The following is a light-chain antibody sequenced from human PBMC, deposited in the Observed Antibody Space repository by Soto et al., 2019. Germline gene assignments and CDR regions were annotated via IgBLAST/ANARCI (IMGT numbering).Light chain of an antibody. Sequence: EIVLTQSPGTLSFSPVERATLSCRASQSVSSNVAWYQQKPGQAPRLLMSGASSRASGVPVRFSGSGSGTDFTLTISRLEPEDFALYYCQQYGGSPITFGLGTRLETK. CDR1: QSVSSN. J-gene: IGKJ5*01. CDR3: QQYGGSPIT. CDR2: GAS. V-gene: IGKV3-20*01.